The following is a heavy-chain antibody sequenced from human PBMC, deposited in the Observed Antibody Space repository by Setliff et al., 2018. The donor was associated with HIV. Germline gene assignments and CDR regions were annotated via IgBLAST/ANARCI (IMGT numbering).Heavy chain of an antibody. D-gene: IGHD6-19*01. Sequence: GVPVKVSCKASGYTFSNYVMQWVRQAPGQRLEWMGWINVGNGNTKYSEKFQGRVTITRDTSASTAYMELNSLRSEDTALYYCARDGGPGSAWGDYSYYYTMDVWGKGTTVTVSS. J-gene: IGHJ6*03. V-gene: IGHV1-3*01. CDR3: ARDGGPGSAWGDYSYYYTMDV. CDR2: INVGNGNT. CDR1: GYTFSNYV.